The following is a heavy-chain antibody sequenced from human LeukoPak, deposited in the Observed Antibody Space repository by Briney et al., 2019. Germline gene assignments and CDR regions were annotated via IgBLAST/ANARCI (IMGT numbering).Heavy chain of an antibody. D-gene: IGHD2-21*01. CDR3: AKDFRIGYSAHFDY. Sequence: GGSLRLSCVGSGFTFRSHAMSWVRQAPEKGLESVSGIYENGGTTYYADSVKGRFSISRDNSRNTLYLQMDSLRGEDTAVYYCAKDFRIGYSAHFDYWGQGALVTVSS. CDR2: IYENGGTT. J-gene: IGHJ4*02. CDR1: GFTFRSHA. V-gene: IGHV3-23*01.